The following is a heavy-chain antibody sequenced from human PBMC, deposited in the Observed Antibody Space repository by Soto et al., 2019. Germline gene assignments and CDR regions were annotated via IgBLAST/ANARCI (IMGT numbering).Heavy chain of an antibody. J-gene: IGHJ6*02. CDR3: ATQFHHCGGDCYRGPYFGMDV. Sequence: RASVKVSCKASGYTFTGYYVLWVRQAPGQGPECMGWINPYTGGTNYAQKFQGRATMTRDTSISTAYMELSKLISDDTAVYYCATQFHHCGGDCYRGPYFGMDVWGQGTTVTVSS. D-gene: IGHD2-21*02. V-gene: IGHV1-2*02. CDR1: GYTFTGYY. CDR2: INPYTGGT.